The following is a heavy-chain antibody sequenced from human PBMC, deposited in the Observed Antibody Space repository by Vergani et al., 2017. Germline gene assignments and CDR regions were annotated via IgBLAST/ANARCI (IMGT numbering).Heavy chain of an antibody. CDR2: IVVGSGNT. CDR1: GFTFTNSA. Sequence: QMQLVQSGPEVKKPGTSVKVPCKASGFTFTNSAVQWVRQARGKRLEWIGWIVVGSGNTNYAQQFQERVTISRDMSTGTVYMELSSVRSEDSAGYYCAADQGGRAYCGGDCYSNWGQGTLVTVSS. J-gene: IGHJ4*02. V-gene: IGHV1-58*01. D-gene: IGHD2-21*02. CDR3: AADQGGRAYCGGDCYSN.